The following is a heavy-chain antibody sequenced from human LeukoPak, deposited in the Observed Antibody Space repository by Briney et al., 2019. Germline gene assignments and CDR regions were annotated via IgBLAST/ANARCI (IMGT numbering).Heavy chain of an antibody. V-gene: IGHV3-66*01. CDR3: VTMIVVPLGDFQH. CDR1: GFTVSSNY. J-gene: IGHJ1*01. D-gene: IGHD3-22*01. CDR2: IYSGGST. Sequence: PGGSLRLSCAASGFTVSSNYMSWVRQAPGKGLEWVSVIYSGGSTYYADSMKGRFTISRDNSKNTLYLQMNSLRAEDTAVYYCVTMIVVPLGDFQHWGQGTLVTVSS.